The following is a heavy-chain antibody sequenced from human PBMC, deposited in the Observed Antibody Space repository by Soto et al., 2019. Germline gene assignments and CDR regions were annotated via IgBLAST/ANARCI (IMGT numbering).Heavy chain of an antibody. Sequence: QVQLQESGPGLVKPSETLSLTCTVSGGSISSYYWSWIRQPPGKGLEWIGYIYYSGSTNYNPSLKSRVTISVDTSKNQFSLKLSSVTAADTAVYYCAREVWQPHYFDYWGQGTLVTVSS. CDR3: AREVWQPHYFDY. D-gene: IGHD2-21*01. V-gene: IGHV4-59*01. CDR2: IYYSGST. CDR1: GGSISSYY. J-gene: IGHJ4*02.